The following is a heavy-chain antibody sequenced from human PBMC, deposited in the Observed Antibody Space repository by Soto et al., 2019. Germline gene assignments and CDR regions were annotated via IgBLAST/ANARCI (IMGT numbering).Heavy chain of an antibody. J-gene: IGHJ4*02. V-gene: IGHV3-23*01. CDR3: AKGSKKLYSSGWYYYFDY. Sequence: EVQLLESGGGLVQPGGSLRLSCAASGFTFSSYAMSWVRQAPGKGLEWVSAIRGSGGSTYYADSVKGRFTISRDNSKNTLYLQMNCLRAEDTAVYYCAKGSKKLYSSGWYYYFDYWGQGTLVTVSS. CDR2: IRGSGGST. D-gene: IGHD6-19*01. CDR1: GFTFSSYA.